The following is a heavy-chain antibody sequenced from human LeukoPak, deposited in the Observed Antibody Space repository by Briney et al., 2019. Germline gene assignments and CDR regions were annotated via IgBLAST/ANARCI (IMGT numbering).Heavy chain of an antibody. CDR2: FDPEDGET. CDR3: ATGLTMFRDRPVKGPGH. CDR1: AYTLTELS. Sequence: ASVKVSCKVSAYTLTELSMHWVRQAPGIGLEWMGGFDPEDGETVYAQKLQGRITMTEDTSTDTAYMELSSLRSEDTAAYYCATGLTMFRDRPVKGPGHWGQGSLVTVSS. V-gene: IGHV1-24*01. D-gene: IGHD3-10*01. J-gene: IGHJ4*02.